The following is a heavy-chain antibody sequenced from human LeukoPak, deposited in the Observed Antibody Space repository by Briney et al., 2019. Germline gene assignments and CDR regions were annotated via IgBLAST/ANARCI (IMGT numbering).Heavy chain of an antibody. D-gene: IGHD2-2*01. CDR2: IIPIFGTA. J-gene: IGHJ3*02. V-gene: IGHV1-69*13. CDR3: ARDSQGNVVQAAFDI. CDR1: GGTFSSYA. Sequence: ASVKVSCKASGGTFSSYAISWVRQAPGQGLEWMGGIIPIFGTANYAQKFQGRVTITADESTSTAYMELSSLRSEDTAVYYCARDSQGNVVQAAFDIWAKGQWSPSLQ.